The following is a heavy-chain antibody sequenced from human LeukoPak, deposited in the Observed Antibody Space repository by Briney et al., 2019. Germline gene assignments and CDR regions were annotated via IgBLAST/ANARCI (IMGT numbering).Heavy chain of an antibody. V-gene: IGHV4-34*01. CDR2: INHSGST. CDR1: GGSFSGYY. D-gene: IGHD3-22*01. CDR3: ASFPWDSSGLHRGVDAFDI. Sequence: KPSETLSLTCAVYGGSFSGYYWSWIRQPPGKGLEWIGEINHSGSTNYNPSLKSRVIISVDTSKNQFSLKLSSVTAADTAVYYCASFPWDSSGLHRGVDAFDIWGQGTMVTVSS. J-gene: IGHJ3*02.